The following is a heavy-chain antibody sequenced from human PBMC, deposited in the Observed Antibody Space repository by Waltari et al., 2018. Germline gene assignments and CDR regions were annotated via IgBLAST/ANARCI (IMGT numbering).Heavy chain of an antibody. J-gene: IGHJ4*02. CDR2: ISSSSSTI. CDR3: ASIAARDYFDY. V-gene: IGHV3-48*04. CDR1: GFTFSSYS. Sequence: EVQLVESGGGLVQPGGALRLPWAASGFTFSSYSLNWVRQAPGKGLEWVSYISSSSSTIYYADSVKGRFTISRDNAKNSLYLQMNSLRAEDTAVYYCASIAARDYFDYWGQGTLVTVSS. D-gene: IGHD6-13*01.